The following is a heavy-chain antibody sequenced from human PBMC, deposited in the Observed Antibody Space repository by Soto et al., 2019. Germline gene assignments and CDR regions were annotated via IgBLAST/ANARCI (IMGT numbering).Heavy chain of an antibody. Sequence: SETLSLTCAVYGGSFSGYYWSWIRQPPGKGLEWIGEINHSGSTNYNPSLKSRVTISVDTSKNQFSLNLISVTAADTAVYFCARTSYDSSGTAADSWGQGTPVTVSS. D-gene: IGHD3-22*01. V-gene: IGHV4-34*01. CDR3: ARTSYDSSGTAADS. CDR1: GGSFSGYY. CDR2: INHSGST. J-gene: IGHJ4*02.